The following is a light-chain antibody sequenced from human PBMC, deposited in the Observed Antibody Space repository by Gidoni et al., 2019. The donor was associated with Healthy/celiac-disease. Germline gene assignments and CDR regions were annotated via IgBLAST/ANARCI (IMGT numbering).Light chain of an antibody. J-gene: IGKJ4*02. V-gene: IGKV1-27*01. Sequence: DFQMTQSPSSLSASVGDRVTITCRASQGISNYLDWYQQKPGKVPKLLIYAASTLQTGVPSRFSGSGSGTDFTLTISSLQPEDIATYYCQKYNSAPRTFGRGTKVEIK. CDR3: QKYNSAPRT. CDR2: AAS. CDR1: QGISNY.